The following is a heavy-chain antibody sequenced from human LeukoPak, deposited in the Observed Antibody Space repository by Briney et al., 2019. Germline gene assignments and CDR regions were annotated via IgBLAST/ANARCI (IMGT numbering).Heavy chain of an antibody. J-gene: IGHJ4*02. CDR1: GFTFSNAW. V-gene: IGHV3-15*01. CDR3: TTDDRGYSYAPRY. D-gene: IGHD5-18*01. CDR2: IKSEPDGGTT. Sequence: TPGGSLRLSCAGSGFTFSNAWMSWVRQAPGKGLEWVGRIKSEPDGGTTDYAAPVKGKFTISRDDSKNTLYLQMNSLRAEDTALYYCTTDDRGYSYAPRYWGQGTLVTVSS.